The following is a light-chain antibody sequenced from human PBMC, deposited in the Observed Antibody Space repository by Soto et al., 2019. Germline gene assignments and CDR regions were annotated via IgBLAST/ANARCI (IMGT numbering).Light chain of an antibody. CDR2: DTS. CDR1: ETSRGL. V-gene: IGKV3-11*01. J-gene: IGKJ5*01. Sequence: EIVFTQSPATLSLSQGERATLSCRASETSRGLLAWYQQRPGQPPRLLIYDTSNRATGIPARFSGSGSGTDFTLTISGLEPADLGVYYCQQRHNWPITFGQGTRLENK. CDR3: QQRHNWPIT.